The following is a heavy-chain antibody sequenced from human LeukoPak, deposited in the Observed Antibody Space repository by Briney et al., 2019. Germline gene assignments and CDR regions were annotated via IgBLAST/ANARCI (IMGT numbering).Heavy chain of an antibody. CDR2: IYYSGST. CDR1: GYSIRSGYY. D-gene: IGHD4-11*01. J-gene: IGHJ4*02. Sequence: SETLSLTCAVSGYSIRSGYYWGWIRQPPGKGLEWIGSIYYSGSTYYNPSLKSRVTISVDTSKNQFSLKLSSVTAADTAVYYCASDYSRGPDYWGQGTLVTVSS. CDR3: ASDYSRGPDY. V-gene: IGHV4-38-2*01.